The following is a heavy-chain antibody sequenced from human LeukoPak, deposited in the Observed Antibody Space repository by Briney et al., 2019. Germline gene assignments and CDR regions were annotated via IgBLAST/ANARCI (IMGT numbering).Heavy chain of an antibody. J-gene: IGHJ4*02. Sequence: KPSETLSLTCTVSGGSISSRTYYWGWIRQPPGKGRGGIGSINYSGTTYYNPSLKSRVTMSVDTSKNQFSLKLSSVTAADTAVYYCASPWVAGVARDYWGQGTLVTVSS. CDR1: GGSISSRTYY. CDR3: ASPWVAGVARDY. CDR2: INYSGTT. D-gene: IGHD3-3*01. V-gene: IGHV4-39*01.